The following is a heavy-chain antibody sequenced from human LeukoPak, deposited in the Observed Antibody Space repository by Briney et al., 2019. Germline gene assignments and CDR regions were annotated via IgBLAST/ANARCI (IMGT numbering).Heavy chain of an antibody. CDR3: ARDRARGWYNAFDI. V-gene: IGHV4-61*02. D-gene: IGHD6-19*01. J-gene: IGHJ3*02. CDR2: ISSSGST. Sequence: PSETLSLTCTVSGDSISSGDYYWSWIRQPAGKGLEWIGRISSSGSTNYNPSLKSRVTISVDTSKNQFSLKLSSVTAADTAMYYCARDRARGWYNAFDIWGQGTMVTVSS. CDR1: GDSISSGDYY.